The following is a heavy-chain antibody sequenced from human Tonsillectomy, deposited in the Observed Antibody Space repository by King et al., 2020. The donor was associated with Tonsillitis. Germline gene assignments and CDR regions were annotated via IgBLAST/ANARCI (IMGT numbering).Heavy chain of an antibody. V-gene: IGHV4-39*01. CDR2: IYYSGST. Sequence: LQLQESGPGLVKPSETLSLTCTVSGGSISSSSYYWGWIRQPPGKGLEWIGSIYYSGSTYYNPSLKSRVTISVDTSKNQFSLKLSSVTAADTAVYYCARQEGCSGGSCYSVNYYYYMDVWGKGTTVTVSS. D-gene: IGHD2-15*01. CDR1: GGSISSSSYY. CDR3: ARQEGCSGGSCYSVNYYYYMDV. J-gene: IGHJ6*03.